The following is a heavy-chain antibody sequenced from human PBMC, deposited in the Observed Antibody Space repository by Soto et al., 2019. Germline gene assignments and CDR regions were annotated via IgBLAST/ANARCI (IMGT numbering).Heavy chain of an antibody. V-gene: IGHV4-31*03. J-gene: IGHJ4*02. CDR3: AREQLERYFDY. D-gene: IGHD1-1*01. Sequence: SETLSLTCTVSGGSISSGGYYWSWIRQHPGKGLEWIGYIYYSGSTYYNPSLKSRVTISVDTSKNQFSLKLSSVTAADTAVYYCAREQLERYFDYWGQGTLVTVSS. CDR1: GGSISSGGYY. CDR2: IYYSGST.